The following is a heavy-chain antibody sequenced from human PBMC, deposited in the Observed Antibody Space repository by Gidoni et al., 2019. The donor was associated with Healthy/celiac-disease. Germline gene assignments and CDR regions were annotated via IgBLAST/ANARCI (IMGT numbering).Heavy chain of an antibody. CDR1: GGSFSGYY. Sequence: QVQLQQWGAGLLKPSETLSLTCAVYGGSFSGYYWSWIRQPPGKGLEGIGEINHSGSTNYNPSLKSRVTISVDTSKNQFALKLSSVTAADTAVYYCASPLGPWGQGTLVTVSS. CDR3: ASPLGP. D-gene: IGHD1-26*01. V-gene: IGHV4-34*01. J-gene: IGHJ5*02. CDR2: INHSGST.